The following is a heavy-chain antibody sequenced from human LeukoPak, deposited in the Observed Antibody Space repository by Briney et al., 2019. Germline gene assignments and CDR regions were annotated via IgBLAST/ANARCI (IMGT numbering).Heavy chain of an antibody. D-gene: IGHD1-26*01. J-gene: IGHJ4*02. CDR2: INWNGGST. V-gene: IGHV3-20*04. Sequence: PGGSLRFSCAASGFTFDDYGMRWVRQAPGKGLEWVSGINWNGGSTGYADSVKSRFTNSRENAKNSLYLQMNSLRAEDTALYYCAREMEMEATSDYWGEGTLVTVSS. CDR1: GFTFDDYG. CDR3: AREMEMEATSDY.